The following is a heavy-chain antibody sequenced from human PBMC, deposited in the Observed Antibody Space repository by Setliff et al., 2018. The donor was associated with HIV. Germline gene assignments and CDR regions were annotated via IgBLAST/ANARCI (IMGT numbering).Heavy chain of an antibody. CDR1: GGSISSYY. J-gene: IGHJ6*03. D-gene: IGHD6-13*01. CDR2: IYYSGGT. CDR3: ARAAYGSSWYVGTKDYYYYYMDV. Sequence: SETLSLTCTVSGGSISSYYWSWIRQPPGKGLEWIGYIYYSGGTNYNPSLKSRVTISVDTSKNQFSLKLSSVTAADTAVYYCARAAYGSSWYVGTKDYYYYYMDVWGKGTTVTVSS. V-gene: IGHV4-59*01.